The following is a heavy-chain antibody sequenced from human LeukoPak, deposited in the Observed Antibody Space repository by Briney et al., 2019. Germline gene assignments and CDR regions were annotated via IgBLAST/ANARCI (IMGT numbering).Heavy chain of an antibody. Sequence: PGGSLRLSCAASGFTFGTYPMHWARQAPGKGLEWVAVILSDGSIQNTADSVRGRFIISRDNSKNTLFLQMNRLRTEDTAVYYCARGAILGGYNLIDDWGQGTLVTVSS. V-gene: IGHV3-30*04. D-gene: IGHD1-26*01. CDR1: GFTFGTYP. J-gene: IGHJ4*02. CDR2: ILSDGSIQ. CDR3: ARGAILGGYNLIDD.